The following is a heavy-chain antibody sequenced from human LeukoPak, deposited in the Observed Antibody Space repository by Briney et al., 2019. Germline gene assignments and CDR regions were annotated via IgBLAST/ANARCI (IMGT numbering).Heavy chain of an antibody. V-gene: IGHV4-38-2*02. CDR2: IYHSGST. CDR3: ARVLSSGIVVVPAAILDY. Sequence: PSETLSLTCTVSGYSISSGYYWGWIRQPPGKGLEWIGSIYHSGSTYYNPSLKSRVTISVDTSKNQFSLKLSSVIAADTAVYYCARVLSSGIVVVPAAILDYWGQGTLVTVSS. J-gene: IGHJ4*02. D-gene: IGHD2-2*01. CDR1: GYSISSGYY.